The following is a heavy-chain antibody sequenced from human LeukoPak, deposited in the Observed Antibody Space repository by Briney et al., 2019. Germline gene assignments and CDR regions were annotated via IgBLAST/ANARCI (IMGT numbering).Heavy chain of an antibody. CDR1: GFTFDDYA. V-gene: IGHV3-9*01. CDR3: ARDRGIAAADPNYGMDV. J-gene: IGHJ6*02. D-gene: IGHD6-13*01. CDR2: ISWNSGSI. Sequence: GGSLRLSCAASGFTFDDYAMHWVRQAPGKGLEWVSGISWNSGSIGYADSVKGRFTISRDNSKNTLYLQMNSLRAEDTAVYYCARDRGIAAADPNYGMDVWGQGTTVTVSS.